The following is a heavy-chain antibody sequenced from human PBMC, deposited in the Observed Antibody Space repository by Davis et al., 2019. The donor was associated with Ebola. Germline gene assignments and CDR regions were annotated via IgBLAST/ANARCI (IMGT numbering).Heavy chain of an antibody. V-gene: IGHV3-9*01. CDR2: ISWNSGSI. Sequence: SLKISCAASGFTFDDYAMHWVRQAPGKGLEWVSGISWNSGSIGYADSVKGRFTISRHNSKNTLYLQMNSLRAEDTAVYYCARDYGDYVYGMDVWGQGTTVTVSS. J-gene: IGHJ6*02. CDR3: ARDYGDYVYGMDV. CDR1: GFTFDDYA. D-gene: IGHD4-17*01.